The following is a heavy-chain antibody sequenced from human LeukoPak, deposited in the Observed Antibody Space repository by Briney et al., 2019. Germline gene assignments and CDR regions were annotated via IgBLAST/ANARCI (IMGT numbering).Heavy chain of an antibody. CDR3: ATRIASS. V-gene: IGHV3-30*04. Sequence: GGSLRLSCVVSGFNFDNFAMHWVRQPLGKGLEWVAVISHDGRTKYYADSMKGRITISRDNSKNTLYLQMNSLRAEDTAVYYCATRIASSWGQETLVTVSS. CDR2: ISHDGRTK. CDR1: GFNFDNFA. D-gene: IGHD6-13*01. J-gene: IGHJ5*02.